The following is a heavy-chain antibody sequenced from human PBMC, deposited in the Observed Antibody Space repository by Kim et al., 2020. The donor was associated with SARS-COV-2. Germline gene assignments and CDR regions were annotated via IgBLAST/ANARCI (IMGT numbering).Heavy chain of an antibody. CDR1: GFTFSDYY. J-gene: IGHJ6*03. CDR2: ISSSGSTI. Sequence: GGSLRLSCAASGFTFSDYYMSWIRQAPGKGLEWVSYISSSGSTIYYADSVKGRFTISRDNAKNSLYLQMNSLRAEDTAVYYCAGGYDYGYYYYYYMDVWGKGTTVTVSS. V-gene: IGHV3-11*01. D-gene: IGHD5-12*01. CDR3: AGGYDYGYYYYYYMDV.